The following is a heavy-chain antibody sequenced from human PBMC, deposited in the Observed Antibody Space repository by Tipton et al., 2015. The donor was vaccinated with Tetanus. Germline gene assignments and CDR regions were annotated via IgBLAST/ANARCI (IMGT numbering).Heavy chain of an antibody. Sequence: TLSLTCAVYGGSFSGYYWSWIRQPPGKGLEWIGEINHSGSTNYNPSLKSRVTISVDTSKNQFSLKLSSVTAADTAVYYCARALAARNYYGSGSYYRYFDYWGQGTLVTVSS. V-gene: IGHV4-34*01. CDR1: GGSFSGYY. CDR3: ARALAARNYYGSGSYYRYFDY. CDR2: INHSGST. J-gene: IGHJ4*02. D-gene: IGHD3-10*01.